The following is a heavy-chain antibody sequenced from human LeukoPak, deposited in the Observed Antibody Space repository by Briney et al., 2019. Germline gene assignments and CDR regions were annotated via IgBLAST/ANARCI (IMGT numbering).Heavy chain of an antibody. Sequence: GGSLRLSCAASGFTFSDNYMNGVRQTPGKGLEWVSYISSDDTIMYYAVSVKGRFTKSRDHTKNSVYLQMSSLRAEDTAVYYCARKFADWGRGTLVTVSS. J-gene: IGHJ4*02. CDR1: GFTFSDNY. CDR2: ISSDDTIM. CDR3: ARKFAD. V-gene: IGHV3-48*01.